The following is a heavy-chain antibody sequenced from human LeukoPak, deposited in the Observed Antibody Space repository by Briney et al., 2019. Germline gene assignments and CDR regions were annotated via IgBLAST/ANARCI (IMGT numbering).Heavy chain of an antibody. CDR3: ARVRRDGYYFDY. D-gene: IGHD5-24*01. Sequence: SETLSLTCDVYGGSLSPYYWTWIRQPPGKGLEWIGEIDHGGSTTYNPSLKRRATLSLDKSKNQVFLKMNSVTAADTAVYYCARVRRDGYYFDYWGQGTLVPVSS. V-gene: IGHV4-34*01. J-gene: IGHJ4*02. CDR1: GGSLSPYY. CDR2: IDHGGST.